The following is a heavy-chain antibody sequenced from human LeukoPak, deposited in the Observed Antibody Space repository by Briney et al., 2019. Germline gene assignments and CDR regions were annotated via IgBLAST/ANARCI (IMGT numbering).Heavy chain of an antibody. J-gene: IGHJ4*02. CDR1: GFIFSSYG. CDR2: IRYDGSNK. CDR3: AKDRYGDLYYFDY. D-gene: IGHD4-17*01. V-gene: IGHV3-30*02. Sequence: GGSLRLSCAASGFIFSSYGMHWVRQAPGKGLEWVAFIRYDGSNKYSADSVKGRFTISRDNSKNSLYLQMNSLRAEDTAVYYCAKDRYGDLYYFDYWGQGTLVTVSS.